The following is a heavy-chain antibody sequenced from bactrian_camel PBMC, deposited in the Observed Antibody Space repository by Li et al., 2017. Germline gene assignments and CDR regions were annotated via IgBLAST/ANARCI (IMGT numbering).Heavy chain of an antibody. CDR1: GYTYSHNC. Sequence: HVQLVESGGGLVQPGGSLRLSCARSGYTYSHNCMGWVRRVPGREREGIASLYTEGSGAYYADSVKGRFTISLDNAKNTVYLQMNNLRPDDTAMYYCATESYANEYLASGGFGYWEQGTQVTVS. CDR3: ATESYANEYLASGGFGY. CDR2: LYTEGSGA. J-gene: IGHJ6*01. D-gene: IGHD1*01. V-gene: IGHV3S1*01.